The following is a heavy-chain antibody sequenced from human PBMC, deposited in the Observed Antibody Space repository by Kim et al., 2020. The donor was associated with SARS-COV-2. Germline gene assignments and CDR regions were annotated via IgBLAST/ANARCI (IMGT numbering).Heavy chain of an antibody. V-gene: IGHV3-23*01. Sequence: SVKGRFTISRDNSKNTLYLQMNSLRAEDTAVYYCAKDQEKGWEPLAHVDYWGQGTLVTVSS. CDR3: AKDQEKGWEPLAHVDY. J-gene: IGHJ4*02. D-gene: IGHD1-26*01.